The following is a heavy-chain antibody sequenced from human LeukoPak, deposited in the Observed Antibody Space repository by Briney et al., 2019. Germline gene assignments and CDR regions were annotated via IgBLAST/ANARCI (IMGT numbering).Heavy chain of an antibody. CDR2: VKQDGTEK. CDR1: GFTFRDYW. CDR3: ARAGGTSWADY. Sequence: GGSLRLSCEASGFTFRDYWMTWVRQAPGKGLEWVANVKQDGTEKFYVDSVKGRFTISRDNGKNSLYMQMNSLRVEDTAIYYCARAGGTSWADYWGQGTLVTVSS. D-gene: IGHD6-13*01. V-gene: IGHV3-7*01. J-gene: IGHJ4*02.